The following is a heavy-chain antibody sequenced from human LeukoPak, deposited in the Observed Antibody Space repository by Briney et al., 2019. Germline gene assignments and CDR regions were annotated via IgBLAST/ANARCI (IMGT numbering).Heavy chain of an antibody. V-gene: IGHV3-64*01. CDR2: ISSNGGST. CDR1: GFTFSSYA. J-gene: IGHJ4*02. CDR3: ARESGYCSSTSCYGGY. Sequence: PGGSLRLSCASSGFTFSSYAMHWVRQAPGKGLEYVSAISSNGGSTYYANSVKGRFTISRDNSKNTVYLQMNSLRVEDAAVYYCARESGYCSSTSCYGGYWGQGTLVTVSS. D-gene: IGHD2-2*01.